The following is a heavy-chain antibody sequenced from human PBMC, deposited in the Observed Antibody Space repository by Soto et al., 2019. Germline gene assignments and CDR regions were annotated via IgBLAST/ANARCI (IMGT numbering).Heavy chain of an antibody. D-gene: IGHD2-21*02. Sequence: EVQLVESGGGLVQPGGSLRLSCAASGFTFSSYWRHWVRQAPGKGLVWVSRINSDGSSTSYADSVKGRFTISRDNAKNTLYLQMNRLRAEDTAVYYCARDGPRGIVVVTAIFDYWGQGTLVTVSS. J-gene: IGHJ4*02. CDR3: ARDGPRGIVVVTAIFDY. V-gene: IGHV3-74*01. CDR1: GFTFSSYW. CDR2: INSDGSST.